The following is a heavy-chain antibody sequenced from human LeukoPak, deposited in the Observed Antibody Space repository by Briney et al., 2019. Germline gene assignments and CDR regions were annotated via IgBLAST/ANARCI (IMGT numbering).Heavy chain of an antibody. D-gene: IGHD6-6*01. CDR2: IYYSGST. Sequence: SETLSLTCTVSGGSISSYYWSWIRQPPGKGLEWIGYIYYSGSTNYNPSLKSRVTISVDTSKNQFSLKLSSVTAADTAVYYCARSTAALVMIFDYWGQRTLVTVSS. CDR3: ARSTAALVMIFDY. CDR1: GGSISSYY. J-gene: IGHJ4*02. V-gene: IGHV4-59*01.